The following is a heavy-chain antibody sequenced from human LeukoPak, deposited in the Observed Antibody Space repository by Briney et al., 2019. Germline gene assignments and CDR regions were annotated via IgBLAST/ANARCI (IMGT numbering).Heavy chain of an antibody. Sequence: GGSLRLSCAASGFTFSSYAMHWVRQAPGKGLEWVAVISYDGSNKYYADSVKGRFTISRDNSKNTLYLQMNSLRAEDTAVYYCARVGLGPLDYWGQGTLVTVSS. V-gene: IGHV3-30-3*01. J-gene: IGHJ4*02. CDR3: ARVGLGPLDY. CDR1: GFTFSSYA. D-gene: IGHD3/OR15-3a*01. CDR2: ISYDGSNK.